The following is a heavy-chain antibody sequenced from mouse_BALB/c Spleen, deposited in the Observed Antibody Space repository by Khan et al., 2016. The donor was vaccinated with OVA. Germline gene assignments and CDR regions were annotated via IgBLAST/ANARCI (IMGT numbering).Heavy chain of an antibody. CDR2: IYPGTNST. Sequence: QVQLKQSGPVLMKPGASVKMSCKASGYTFSDYIINWVRQRTGQGLEWIGQIYPGTNSTYYNEKFKGKPTLTADKSSNTAYMQLRSLTSEDSAVYFCARSGYGSLAYWGQGTTLTVSS. J-gene: IGHJ2*01. D-gene: IGHD1-1*01. CDR3: ARSGYGSLAY. V-gene: IGHV1-77*01. CDR1: GYTFSDYI.